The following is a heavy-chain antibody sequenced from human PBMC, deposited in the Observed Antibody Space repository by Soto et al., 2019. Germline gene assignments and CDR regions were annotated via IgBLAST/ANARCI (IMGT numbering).Heavy chain of an antibody. J-gene: IGHJ6*01. D-gene: IGHD1-20*01. CDR2: LIPVFGTA. CDR1: RVAFSKFI. Sequence: QAQLEQSGGEVKQPGSSVKVSCKASRVAFSKFIVTWVRQAPGVGLEWVGGLIPVFGTANYAKRFQGRVTTNAHESTNTSYMKVNKLRSDGTSVTYCANVRYTSPMGYYFGMDVWRQENTLNVSS. V-gene: IGHV1-69*01. CDR3: ANVRYTSPMGYYFGMDV.